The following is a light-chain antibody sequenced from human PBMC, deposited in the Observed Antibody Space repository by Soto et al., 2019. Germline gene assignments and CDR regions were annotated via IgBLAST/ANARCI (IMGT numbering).Light chain of an antibody. CDR1: SNDVGGYDY. Sequence: QSVLTQPASVSGSPGQSITISCSGTSNDVGGYDYVSWYQQHPGRAPKLVIYEVSNRPSWVSNRFSGSKSGNTASLTISGLQPDDAAYYYCNSSTSSYTLVFGGGTKLTVL. CDR2: EVS. V-gene: IGLV2-14*01. CDR3: NSSTSSYTLV. J-gene: IGLJ2*01.